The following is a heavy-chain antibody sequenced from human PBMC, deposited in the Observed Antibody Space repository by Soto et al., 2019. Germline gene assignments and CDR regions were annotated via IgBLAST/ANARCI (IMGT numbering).Heavy chain of an antibody. J-gene: IGHJ4*02. CDR1: GDSVSSPYY. CDR2: VFHTGTT. D-gene: IGHD6-19*01. Sequence: QVQLQESGPGLVKPSGTLSLTCAVSGDSVSSPYYWCWVRQPPGKGLEWNGEVFHTGTTSYNPSLRSRVTISMDKSNNQFSLDLTSVTAADTAVYYCARSAGWYAVHSWGPGTLVIVSS. V-gene: IGHV4-4*02. CDR3: ARSAGWYAVHS.